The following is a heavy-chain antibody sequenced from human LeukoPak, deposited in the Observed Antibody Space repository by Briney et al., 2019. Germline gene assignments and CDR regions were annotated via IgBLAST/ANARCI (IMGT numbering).Heavy chain of an antibody. D-gene: IGHD6-19*01. Sequence: GGSLRLSCAASGFTFSSYEMNWIRQAPGKGLEWVSYISSSGSTIYYADSVKGRFTISRDNAKNSLYLQMNSLRAEDTAVYYCARDYSSGFLHYWRQRTLVTVSS. J-gene: IGHJ4*02. CDR1: GFTFSSYE. CDR2: ISSSGSTI. CDR3: ARDYSSGFLHY. V-gene: IGHV3-48*03.